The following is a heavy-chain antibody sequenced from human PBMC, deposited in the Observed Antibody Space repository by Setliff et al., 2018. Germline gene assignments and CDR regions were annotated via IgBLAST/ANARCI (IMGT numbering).Heavy chain of an antibody. CDR2: IYPADYDT. CDR1: GYTFTNYW. V-gene: IGHV5-51*01. J-gene: IGHJ3*02. Sequence: PGGSLRLSCQGSGYTFTNYWIGWVRQMPGKGLEYMGIIYPADYDTTYSPSFQGQVTISADKSIGTAYLQWSSLKASDTAIYYCARVGPLTDDAFDIWGQGTMVTVSS. CDR3: ARVGPLTDDAFDI. D-gene: IGHD1-26*01.